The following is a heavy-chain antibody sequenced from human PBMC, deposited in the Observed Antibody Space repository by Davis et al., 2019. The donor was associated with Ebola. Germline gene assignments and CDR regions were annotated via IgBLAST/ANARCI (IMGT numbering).Heavy chain of an antibody. V-gene: IGHV3-30-3*01. CDR1: GFTFSSYA. CDR2: ISYDGSNK. J-gene: IGHJ4*02. D-gene: IGHD2-2*01. CDR3: ARTGQYQLPQE. Sequence: PGGSLRLSCAASGFTFSSYAMHWVRQAPGKGLEWVAVISYDGSNKYYADSVKGRFTISRDNSKNTLYLQMNSLRAEDTAVYYCARTGQYQLPQEWGQGTLVTVSS.